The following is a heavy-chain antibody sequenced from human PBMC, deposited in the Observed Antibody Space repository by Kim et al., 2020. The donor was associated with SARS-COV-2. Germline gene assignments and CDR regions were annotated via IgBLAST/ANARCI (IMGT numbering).Heavy chain of an antibody. CDR3: ARGDPLGYCSSTSCYAFDY. D-gene: IGHD2-2*01. CDR2: INPNSGGT. CDR1: GYTFTGYY. J-gene: IGHJ4*02. Sequence: ASVKVSCKASGYTFTGYYMHWVRQAPGQGLEWMGWINPNSGGTNYAQKFQGWVTMTRDTSISTAYMELSRLRSDDTAVYYCARGDPLGYCSSTSCYAFDYWGQGTLVTVSS. V-gene: IGHV1-2*04.